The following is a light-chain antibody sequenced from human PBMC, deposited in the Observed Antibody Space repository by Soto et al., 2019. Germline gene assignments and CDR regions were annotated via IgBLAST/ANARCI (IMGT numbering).Light chain of an antibody. J-gene: IGKJ4*01. CDR2: DAS. CDR1: QSISTG. Sequence: STLSSSVGDRVTITCRASQSISTGLAWYQQKPGKAPNLLIYDASTLESGVPSRFSGSGSGTEFTLTINSLEPEDFAVYFCQQNGRSLTFGGGTKVDIK. V-gene: IGKV1-5*01. CDR3: QQNGRSLT.